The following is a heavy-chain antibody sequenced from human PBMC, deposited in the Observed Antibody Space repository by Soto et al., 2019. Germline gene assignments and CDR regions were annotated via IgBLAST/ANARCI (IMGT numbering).Heavy chain of an antibody. CDR1: GFTVSDS. CDR3: ARDASGPFDY. J-gene: IGHJ4*02. V-gene: IGHV3-53*01. Sequence: GGSLRLSCSVAGFTVSDSMSWVRQAPGKGLECVSFIHSDGSTHYTDSVRGRFTISRDNSKNTLYLQTDRLRVDDTAVYCCARDASGPFDYWGQGTLVTVSS. D-gene: IGHD6-19*01. CDR2: IHSDGST.